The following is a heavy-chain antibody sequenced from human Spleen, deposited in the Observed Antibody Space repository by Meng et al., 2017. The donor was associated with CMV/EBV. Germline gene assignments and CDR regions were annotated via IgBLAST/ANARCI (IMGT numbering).Heavy chain of an antibody. J-gene: IGHJ3*01. D-gene: IGHD2-2*01. CDR1: GFQLNTHT. CDR2: VSSDITNQ. CDR3: ATSRLQLDAVDL. Sequence: GESLKISCVASGFQLNTHTGHWVRQAPGKGLEWLAVVSSDITNQYHADSVKGRFAVSRDDFRKSLYLQMNSLTPEDTAVYYCATSRLQLDAVDLWGQGTLVTVSS. V-gene: IGHV3-30*09.